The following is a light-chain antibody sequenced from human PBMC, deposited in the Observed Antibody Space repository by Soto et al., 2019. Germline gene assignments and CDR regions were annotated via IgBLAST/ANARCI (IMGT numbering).Light chain of an antibody. CDR1: SGIIGSNY. CDR3: HSYDISAHSVV. Sequence: NFMLTQPHSVSESPGKTVTISCTRRSGIIGSNYVQWYQNRPDGSPTTVIYDDDQRPSEGPDRSSGSNDNSSNSASLVLSGLKSEEEADYYCHSYDISAHSVVFGGGTKLTVL. V-gene: IGLV6-57*01. CDR2: DDD. J-gene: IGLJ2*01.